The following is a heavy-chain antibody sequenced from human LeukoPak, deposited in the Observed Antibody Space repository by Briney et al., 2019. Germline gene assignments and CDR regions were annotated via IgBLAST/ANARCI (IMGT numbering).Heavy chain of an antibody. CDR1: GGSISSYY. CDR3: ARGAAAAGRLGFDY. V-gene: IGHV4-59*01. Sequence: PSETLSLTCTVSGGSISSYYWSWIRQPPGKGLEWMGYIYYIGSTNYNPSLTRRVTISVDTSKNQFSLKLSSVTAADTAVYYCARGAAAAGRLGFDYWGQGTLVTVSS. J-gene: IGHJ4*02. CDR2: IYYIGST. D-gene: IGHD6-13*01.